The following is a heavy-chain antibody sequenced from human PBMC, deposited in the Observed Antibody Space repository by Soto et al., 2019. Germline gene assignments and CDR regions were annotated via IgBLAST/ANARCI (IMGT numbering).Heavy chain of an antibody. CDR1: GFTFGNYA. Sequence: EVQLLESGGGLVQPGGSLRLSCAVSGFTFGNYAMSWVRQAPGKVLEWVSAISGSGGITYYADSVEGRFTISRDNSKDRLYLQMDSLRAEDTALYYCAKGGGDNYFYYYMDVWSKGTTVTVSS. V-gene: IGHV3-23*01. CDR2: ISGSGGIT. J-gene: IGHJ6*03. D-gene: IGHD2-21*01. CDR3: AKGGGDNYFYYYMDV.